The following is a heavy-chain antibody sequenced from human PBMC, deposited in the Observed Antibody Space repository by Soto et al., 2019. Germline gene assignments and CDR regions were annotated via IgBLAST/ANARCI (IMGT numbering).Heavy chain of an antibody. CDR3: ASPRQGNYDFLSGYYALDY. CDR1: GASISSSRSY. CDR2: FYYTGGT. D-gene: IGHD3-3*01. Sequence: SETLSLTCTVSGASISSSRSYWGWVRQPPGKGLEWIVSFYYTGGTYSTYYNPSLKSRVIISVDTSKSQFSLNLRSVTAADTAVYYCASPRQGNYDFLSGYYALDYWGQGTLVTV. V-gene: IGHV4-39*01. J-gene: IGHJ4*02.